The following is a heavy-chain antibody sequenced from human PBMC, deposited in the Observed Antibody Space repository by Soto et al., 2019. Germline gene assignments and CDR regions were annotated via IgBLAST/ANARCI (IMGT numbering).Heavy chain of an antibody. D-gene: IGHD6-6*01. J-gene: IGHJ3*01. CDR2: LTPFFHTP. Sequence: SVKVSCKSSGGTFNSFAISWVRQAPGQGLEWMGGLTPFFHTPNYTQKFQGRVTITVDESTNRAYMELSSLTSDDTAIYYCASSSTDTPTNAFDVRDQGTLVTVSS. CDR1: GGTFNSFA. CDR3: ASSSTDTPTNAFDV. V-gene: IGHV1-69*13.